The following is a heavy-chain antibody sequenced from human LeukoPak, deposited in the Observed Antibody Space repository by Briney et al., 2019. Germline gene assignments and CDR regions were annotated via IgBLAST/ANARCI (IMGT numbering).Heavy chain of an antibody. CDR1: GFTLSTNA. J-gene: IGHJ4*02. CDR2: ISGSGAST. D-gene: IGHD1-26*01. Sequence: GGSLRLSCLTSGFTLSTNAMRWVRQAPGKGLEWISGISGSGASTYYADSVKGRFTISRDDSRNTLYLQMNSLRGDDTAVYYCAKDVGKWESLHFFDYWGPGTLVTVSS. V-gene: IGHV3-23*01. CDR3: AKDVGKWESLHFFDY.